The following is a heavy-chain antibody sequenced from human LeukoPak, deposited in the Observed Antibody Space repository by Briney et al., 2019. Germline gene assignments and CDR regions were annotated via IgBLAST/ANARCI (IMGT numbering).Heavy chain of an antibody. V-gene: IGHV4-31*03. CDR3: ARAVKGSYKYSSGWPHDSDY. CDR2: IYYSGST. CDR1: GGSISSGGYY. Sequence: KASQTLSLTCTVSGGSISSGGYYWSWIRQRPGKGLEWIGYIYYSGSTYYNPSLKSRVTISVDTSKNQFSLKLSSVTAADTAVYYCARAVKGSYKYSSGWPHDSDYWGQGTLVTVSS. J-gene: IGHJ4*02. D-gene: IGHD6-19*01.